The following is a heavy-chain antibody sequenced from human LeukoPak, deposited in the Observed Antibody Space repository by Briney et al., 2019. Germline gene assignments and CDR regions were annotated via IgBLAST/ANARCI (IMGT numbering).Heavy chain of an antibody. CDR1: GFTFATDS. Sequence: AGGSLRLSCAASGFTFATDSMNWVRQAPGKGLVWVSRINSDGSSTSYADSVKGRFTISRDNAKNTLYLQMNSLRAEDTAVYYCARALGDTAMVFFDYWGQGTLVTVSS. CDR2: INSDGSST. D-gene: IGHD5-18*01. V-gene: IGHV3-74*01. J-gene: IGHJ4*02. CDR3: ARALGDTAMVFFDY.